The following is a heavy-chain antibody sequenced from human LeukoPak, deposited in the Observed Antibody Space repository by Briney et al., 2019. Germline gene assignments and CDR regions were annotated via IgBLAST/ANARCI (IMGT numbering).Heavy chain of an antibody. Sequence: GGSLRLSCAASGFTFSSYSMNWVRQAPGKGLEWVSGINWNGGSTGYADSVKGRFTISRDNAKNSLYLQMNSLRAEDTALYYCARVGFAFDAFDIWGQGTMVTVSS. CDR2: INWNGGST. V-gene: IGHV3-20*04. CDR3: ARVGFAFDAFDI. CDR1: GFTFSSYS. J-gene: IGHJ3*02. D-gene: IGHD3-3*01.